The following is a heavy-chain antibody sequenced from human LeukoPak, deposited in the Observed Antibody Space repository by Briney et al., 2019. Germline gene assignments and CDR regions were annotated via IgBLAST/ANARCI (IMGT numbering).Heavy chain of an antibody. D-gene: IGHD5-12*01. Sequence: VASVKVSCKASGYTFTSYGISWVRQAPGKGLEWVANIKEDGSEKYYVDSVKGRFIISRDNAKNSLYLQMNSLRADDTAVYYCARVRVATTGRYDALNLWGQGTMVTVSS. V-gene: IGHV3-7*01. CDR3: ARVRVATTGRYDALNL. CDR2: IKEDGSEK. CDR1: GYTFTSYG. J-gene: IGHJ3*01.